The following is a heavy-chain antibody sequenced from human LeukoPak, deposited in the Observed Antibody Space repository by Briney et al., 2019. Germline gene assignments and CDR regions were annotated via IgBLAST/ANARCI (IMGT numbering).Heavy chain of an antibody. D-gene: IGHD3-22*01. CDR2: ISSSSSTI. V-gene: IGHV3-48*01. J-gene: IGHJ4*02. Sequence: GGSLRLSCAASGFTFSSYSMNWVRQAPGKGLEWVSYISSSSSTIYYADSVKGRFTISRDNAKNSLYLQMNSLRAEDTAVYYCAREAESYDSSGYYDYWGQGTLVTVSS. CDR3: AREAESYDSSGYYDY. CDR1: GFTFSSYS.